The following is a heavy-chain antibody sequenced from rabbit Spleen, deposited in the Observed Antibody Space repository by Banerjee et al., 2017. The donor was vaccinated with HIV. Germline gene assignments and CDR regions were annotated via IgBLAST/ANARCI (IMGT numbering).Heavy chain of an antibody. J-gene: IGHJ6*01. CDR3: ARDTGTSFSTYGMDL. Sequence: QSLEESGGDLVKPGASLTLTCTASGVSFSSSSYMCWVRQAPGKGLEWIACIDTGSGSTWYASWAKGRFTISKTSSTTVTLQMTSLTAADTATYFCARDTGTSFSTYGMDLWGPGTLVTVS. D-gene: IGHD8-1*01. CDR2: IDTGSGST. CDR1: GVSFSSSSY. V-gene: IGHV1S40*01.